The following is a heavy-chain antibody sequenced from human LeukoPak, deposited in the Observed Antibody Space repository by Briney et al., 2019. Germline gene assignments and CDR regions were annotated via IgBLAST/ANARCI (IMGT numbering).Heavy chain of an antibody. D-gene: IGHD1-26*01. V-gene: IGHV1-69*05. J-gene: IGHJ3*02. CDR1: GGTFSSYA. Sequence: SVKVSCKASGGTFSSYAISWVRQAPGQGLEWMGGIIPIFGTANYAQKFQGRVTITTDESTSTAYMELSSLKSEDTAVYYCARDTRSGSYTTSLRAFDIWGQGTMVTVSS. CDR3: ARDTRSGSYTTSLRAFDI. CDR2: IIPIFGTA.